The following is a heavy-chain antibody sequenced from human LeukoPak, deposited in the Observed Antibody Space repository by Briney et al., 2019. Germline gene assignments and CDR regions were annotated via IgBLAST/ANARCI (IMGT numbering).Heavy chain of an antibody. D-gene: IGHD2-15*01. CDR2: ISYDGSNK. Sequence: GSLRLSCAASGFTFSSYAMHWVRQAPGKGLEWVAVISYDGSNKYYADSVKGRFTISRDNSKNTLYLQMNSLRAEDTAVYYCARGYGGNIRGSSDYWGQGTLVTVSS. V-gene: IGHV3-30-3*01. CDR1: GFTFSSYA. CDR3: ARGYGGNIRGSSDY. J-gene: IGHJ4*02.